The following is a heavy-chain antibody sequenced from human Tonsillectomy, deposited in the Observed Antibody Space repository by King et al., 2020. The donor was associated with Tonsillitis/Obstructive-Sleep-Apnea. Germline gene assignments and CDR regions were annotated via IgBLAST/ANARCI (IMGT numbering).Heavy chain of an antibody. V-gene: IGHV1-69*01. J-gene: IGHJ5*02. CDR3: ARSDIVVVVAATLDNWFDP. CDR2: IIPIFGTA. Sequence: QLVQSGAEVKKPGSSVKVSCKASGGTFSSYAISWVRQAPGQGLEWMGGIIPIFGTANYAQTFQGRVTITADESTSTAYMELSSLRSEDTAVYYCARSDIVVVVAATLDNWFDPWGQGTLVTVSS. D-gene: IGHD2-15*01. CDR1: GGTFSSYA.